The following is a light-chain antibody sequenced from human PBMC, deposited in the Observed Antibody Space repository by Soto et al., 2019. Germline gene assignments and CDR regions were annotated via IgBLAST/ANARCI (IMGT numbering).Light chain of an antibody. CDR3: QQASSFPVT. CDR2: AAS. J-gene: IGKJ5*01. CDR1: QGISSR. V-gene: IGKV1D-12*01. Sequence: DIQMTQSPSSVSASVGDRVTITCRASQGISSRLVWYQQKPGKAPKLLISAASSVQSGVPSRFSGSGSGTDFTLTITNLQPEDFATYYCQQASSFPVTFGQGTRLDLK.